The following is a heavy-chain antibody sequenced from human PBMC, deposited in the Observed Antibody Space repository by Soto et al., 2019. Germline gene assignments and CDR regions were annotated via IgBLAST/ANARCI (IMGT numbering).Heavy chain of an antibody. CDR3: AREGHEGWFDP. CDR1: GFTFTTYG. Sequence: QVQLVESGGGVVQPGRSLRLSCAASGFTFTTYGFHWVRQAPGKGLEWVALIWSDGSNRYYADSVKGRFTISRDNFKNTQSLQMNSLRAEDTAVYYCAREGHEGWFDPWGQGTLVTVSS. CDR2: IWSDGSNR. J-gene: IGHJ5*02. V-gene: IGHV3-33*01.